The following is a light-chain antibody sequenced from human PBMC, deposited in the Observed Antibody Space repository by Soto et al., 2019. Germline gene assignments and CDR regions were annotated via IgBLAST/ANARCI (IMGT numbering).Light chain of an antibody. V-gene: IGKV3-15*01. CDR2: GAS. CDR1: QSVSSN. CDR3: QQYNNWPPWT. J-gene: IGKJ1*01. Sequence: EIVMTQSPATLSVSPGERATLSCRASQSVSSNLAWYQQKPGQAPSLLIYGASTWAIGMPARFSGSGSVTEFTLTISSLQSEDVAVYYCQQYNNWPPWTFGQGTKVEIK.